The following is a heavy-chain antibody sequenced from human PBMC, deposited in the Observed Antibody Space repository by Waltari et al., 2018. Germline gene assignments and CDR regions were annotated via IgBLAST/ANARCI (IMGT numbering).Heavy chain of an antibody. Sequence: QVQLVQSGAEVKKPGASVKVSCKASGYTFTGYYMHWVRQAPGQGLEWVGRINPNSGGTNYAQKFQGRVTMTRETSISTAYMELSRLRSDDTAVYYCARDLLRGRIAAAGYWGQGTLVIVSS. CDR1: GYTFTGYY. CDR3: ARDLLRGRIAAAGY. D-gene: IGHD6-13*01. CDR2: INPNSGGT. V-gene: IGHV1-2*06. J-gene: IGHJ4*02.